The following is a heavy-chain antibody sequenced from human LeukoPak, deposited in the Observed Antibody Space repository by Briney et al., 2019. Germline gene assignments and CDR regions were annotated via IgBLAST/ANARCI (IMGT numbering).Heavy chain of an antibody. D-gene: IGHD3-9*01. CDR2: MNPNSGNT. Sequence: ASVTVSCKASGYTFTSYDINWVRQATGQGLEWMGWMNPNSGNTGYAQKFQGRVTMTRNTSISTAYMELSSLRSEDTAVYYCARGYYDILTGYYSDFDYWGQGTLVTVSS. CDR3: ARGYYDILTGYYSDFDY. V-gene: IGHV1-8*01. CDR1: GYTFTSYD. J-gene: IGHJ4*02.